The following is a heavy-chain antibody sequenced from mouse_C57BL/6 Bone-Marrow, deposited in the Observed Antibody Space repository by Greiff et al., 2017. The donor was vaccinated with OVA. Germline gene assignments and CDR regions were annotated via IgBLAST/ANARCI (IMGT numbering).Heavy chain of an antibody. J-gene: IGHJ2*01. CDR1: GYTFTSYG. V-gene: IGHV1-81*01. CDR3: PIYYYGSSYEDYFDY. CDR2: IYPRSGNT. D-gene: IGHD1-1*01. Sequence: VKLVESGAELARPGASVKLSCKASGYTFTSYGISWVKQRTGQGLEWIGEIYPRSGNTYYNEKFKGKATLTADKSSSTAYMELRSLTSEDSAVYFCPIYYYGSSYEDYFDYWGQGTTLTVSS.